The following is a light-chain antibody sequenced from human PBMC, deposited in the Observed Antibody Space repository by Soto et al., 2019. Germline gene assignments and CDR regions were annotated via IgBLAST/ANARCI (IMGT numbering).Light chain of an antibody. V-gene: IGLV7-43*01. CDR3: LLYYGGAQVL. CDR1: AGAVTSAYY. CDR2: STS. J-gene: IGLJ2*01. Sequence: QAVVTQEPSLTVSPGGTVTLTCASSAGAVTSAYYTSWLQQKPGQAPRALIYSTSEKHSWTPARFSGSLLGGKAALTLSAAQPEDEADYYCLLYYGGAQVLFGGGTKVTVL.